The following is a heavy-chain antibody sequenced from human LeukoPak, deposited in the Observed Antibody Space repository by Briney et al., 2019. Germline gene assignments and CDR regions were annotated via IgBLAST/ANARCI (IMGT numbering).Heavy chain of an antibody. CDR2: IYSGGST. CDR3: ARAAVLLWFGESCDY. D-gene: IGHD3-10*01. J-gene: IGHJ4*02. Sequence: GGSLRLSCAASGFSVSNNYMSWVRQAPGKGLEWVSLIYSGGSTNYADSVKGRFTISRDNSKNTLYLQMNSLRAEDTAVYYCARAAVLLWFGESCDYWGQGTLVTVSS. V-gene: IGHV3-53*01. CDR1: GFSVSNNY.